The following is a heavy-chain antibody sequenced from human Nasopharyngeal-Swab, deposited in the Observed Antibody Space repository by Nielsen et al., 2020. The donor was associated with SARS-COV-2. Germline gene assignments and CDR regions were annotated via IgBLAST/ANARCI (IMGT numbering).Heavy chain of an antibody. CDR3: ARVCQGTDSSGYGVWFFDY. J-gene: IGHJ4*02. V-gene: IGHV4-34*01. D-gene: IGHD3-22*01. CDR2: INHSGST. CDR1: GGSFRGYY. Sequence: SESLSLTCAVYGGSFRGYYWSWIRQPPGKGLEWIGEINHSGSTNYNPSLKSRVTISVDTSKNQFYLKLTSVTAADTTVYYCARVCQGTDSSGYGVWFFDYWGQGALVTVSS.